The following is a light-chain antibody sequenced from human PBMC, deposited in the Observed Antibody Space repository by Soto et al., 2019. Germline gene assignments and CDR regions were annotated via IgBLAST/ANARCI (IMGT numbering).Light chain of an antibody. J-gene: IGKJ5*01. CDR2: VAS. V-gene: IGKV3-20*01. CDR3: QQYASSPIT. CDR1: QSVSSNY. Sequence: EIVLTQSPGTLSLSPGERATLSCRASQSVSSNYLAWYQQKPGQAPRVLIYVASSRATGIPDRFSGSGSGTDFTLTISRPVPEDFAVYYCQQYASSPITFGQGTRPEIK.